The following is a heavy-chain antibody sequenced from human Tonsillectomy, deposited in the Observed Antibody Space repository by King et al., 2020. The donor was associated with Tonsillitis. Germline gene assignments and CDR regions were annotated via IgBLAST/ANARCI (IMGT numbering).Heavy chain of an antibody. J-gene: IGHJ4*02. CDR2: INPVNSAI. CDR1: GYSFTDFC. D-gene: IGHD3-3*01. V-gene: IGHV5-51*03. Sequence: VQLVESGTEVKKPGETLKISCKASGYSFTDFCIGWVRQMPGKGLEWMGIINPVNSAISSSPSFQGQVTISAVKSINTAYLQWSSLKASDTAMYYCARRGDSWSGPRSFDSWGQGTLVTVSS. CDR3: ARRGDSWSGPRSFDS.